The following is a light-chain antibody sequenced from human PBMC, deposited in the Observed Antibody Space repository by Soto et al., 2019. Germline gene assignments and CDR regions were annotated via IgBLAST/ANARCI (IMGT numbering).Light chain of an antibody. CDR3: QLTDSWRRS. Sequence: EIVLTQYPATLSVSPGERATLSCWASKSVSIYLAWYQQKPGQAPRLLIYDASNRASGIPARFSGSGAQTAFTLTINSVEPDDSAVYYCQLTDSWRRSFDQGTKLEI. V-gene: IGKV3D-11*02. CDR2: DAS. CDR1: KSVSIY. J-gene: IGKJ2*01.